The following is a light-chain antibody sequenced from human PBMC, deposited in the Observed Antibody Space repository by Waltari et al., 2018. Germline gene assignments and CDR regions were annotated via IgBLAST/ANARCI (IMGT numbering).Light chain of an antibody. Sequence: SYVLTQPPSVSVAPGQTARISCGGNDIGSKSVHWYQQKPGQAPVLVVYDDSDRPSGIPWRFSGSNSGNTATLPVSRVEAGDEADYYCQVWDSSSDHVVFGGGTKLTVL. V-gene: IGLV3-21*02. CDR3: QVWDSSSDHVV. J-gene: IGLJ2*01. CDR1: DIGSKS. CDR2: DDS.